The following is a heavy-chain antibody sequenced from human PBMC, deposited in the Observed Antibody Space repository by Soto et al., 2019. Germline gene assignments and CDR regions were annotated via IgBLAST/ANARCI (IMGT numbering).Heavy chain of an antibody. V-gene: IGHV4-4*02. Sequence: SETLSPTSAVSGRSIRTSNWRRWVRQPPGKGLEWIGEIYHSGSTNYNPSLKSRVTISVDKSKNQFSLKLSSVTAADTAVYYCARITVRAYYYYGMDVWGQGTTVT. CDR1: GRSIRTSNW. CDR2: IYHSGST. D-gene: IGHD3-16*01. J-gene: IGHJ6*02. CDR3: ARITVRAYYYYGMDV.